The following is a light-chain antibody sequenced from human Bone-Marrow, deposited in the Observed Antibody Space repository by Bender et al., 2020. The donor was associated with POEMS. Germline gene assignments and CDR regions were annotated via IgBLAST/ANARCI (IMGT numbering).Light chain of an antibody. CDR3: AAWDAGLSGGV. V-gene: IGLV2-8*01. Sequence: QSALTQPPSASGSPGQSVTISCTGTSGDIGAYNYVSWYQQHPGKSPKLILYNVRNRPSGVPDRFSGSKSGNTASLTGSGLQAEDEADYYCAAWDAGLSGGVFGGRAKLAVL. J-gene: IGLJ3*02. CDR2: NVR. CDR1: SGDIGAYNY.